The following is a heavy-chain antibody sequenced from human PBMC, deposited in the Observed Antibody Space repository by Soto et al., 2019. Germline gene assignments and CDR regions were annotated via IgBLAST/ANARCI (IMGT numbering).Heavy chain of an antibody. D-gene: IGHD5-12*01. CDR3: ARAFSSGSEQWGFGDI. Sequence: EVQLVESGGGSVQPGGSLRLSCAASGFSFSSYDMHWDRQGAGKSLEWVSTIDSAGDTYYPASVKGRFIISRENGKNSLYLQMNNLRVEDTAVYYCARAFSSGSEQWGFGDIWGQGALVTVSS. J-gene: IGHJ4*02. V-gene: IGHV3-13*01. CDR1: GFSFSSYD. CDR2: IDSAGDT.